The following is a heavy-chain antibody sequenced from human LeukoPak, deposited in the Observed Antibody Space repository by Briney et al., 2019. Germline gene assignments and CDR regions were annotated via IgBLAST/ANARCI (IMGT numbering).Heavy chain of an antibody. Sequence: SETLSLTCAVYGGSFSGYYWSWIRQPPGKGLDWIGEINHSGSTNYNPSLKSRVTISVDTSKNQFSLKLSSVTAADTAVYYCARWRRRAAGAFDIWGQGTMVTVSS. J-gene: IGHJ3*02. CDR1: GGSFSGYY. CDR3: ARWRRRAAGAFDI. D-gene: IGHD6-13*01. CDR2: INHSGST. V-gene: IGHV4-34*01.